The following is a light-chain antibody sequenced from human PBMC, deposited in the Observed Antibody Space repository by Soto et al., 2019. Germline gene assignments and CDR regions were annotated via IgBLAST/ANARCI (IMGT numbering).Light chain of an antibody. V-gene: IGKV3-15*01. CDR2: DAS. J-gene: IGKJ5*01. CDR1: QSVSSY. Sequence: EIVLTQSPATRSLCPGERATLSCRASQSVSSYLAWYQQKPGQAPRPLIYDASTRATGIPARFSGSGSGTEFTLTISSLQSEDFAIYYCQQYHNWPPITFGQGTRLEIK. CDR3: QQYHNWPPIT.